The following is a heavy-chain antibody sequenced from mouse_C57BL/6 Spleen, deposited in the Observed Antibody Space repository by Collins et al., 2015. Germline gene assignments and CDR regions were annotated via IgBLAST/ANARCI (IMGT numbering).Heavy chain of an antibody. Sequence: QVQLQQPGTELVKPGASVRLSCKASGYTFTSYWIHWVKQRPGRGLEWIGRIDPNGGSPKYNEKFKNKATLTVDKPSSTVYMQFSSLTIEDSAVYYCARASDYWGQGTTLTVSS. CDR2: IDPNGGSP. V-gene: IGHV1-72*01. CDR1: GYTFTSYW. D-gene: IGHD6-1*01. J-gene: IGHJ2*01. CDR3: ARASDY.